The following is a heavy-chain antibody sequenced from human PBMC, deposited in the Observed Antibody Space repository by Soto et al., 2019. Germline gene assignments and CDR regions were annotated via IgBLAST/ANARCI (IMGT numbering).Heavy chain of an antibody. CDR1: GGSISNAAYS. CDR2: IYPSGMP. J-gene: IGHJ4*02. CDR3: ARERGGYGLFDS. D-gene: IGHD5-18*01. V-gene: IGHV4-30-2*01. Sequence: QLQLQESGSGLVTPSPTMSLTCTVSGGSISNAAYSWSWIRQPPGKGMEWIGYIYPSGMPLYNPSLSSRVTISIDRSNDQFSLNLKSVTAADTAVYYCARERGGYGLFDSWGQGTLVTVSS.